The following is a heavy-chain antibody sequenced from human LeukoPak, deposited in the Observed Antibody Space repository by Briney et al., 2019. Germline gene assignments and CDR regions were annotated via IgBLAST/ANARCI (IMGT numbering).Heavy chain of an antibody. D-gene: IGHD2-2*01. CDR3: AKDMQYQLLLGWYFDY. J-gene: IGHJ4*02. Sequence: GGSLRLSCAASGFTFSSHGMHWVRQAPGKWLEWVAFIRFDGSNKDYADSVKGRFTISRDNSKNTLYLQMNSLRAEDTAVYYCAKDMQYQLLLGWYFDYWGQGTLVTVSS. CDR2: IRFDGSNK. V-gene: IGHV3-30*02. CDR1: GFTFSSHG.